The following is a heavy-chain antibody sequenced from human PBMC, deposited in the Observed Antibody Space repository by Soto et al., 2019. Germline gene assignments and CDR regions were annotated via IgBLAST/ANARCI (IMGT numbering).Heavy chain of an antibody. CDR2: IGTAGDT. J-gene: IGHJ6*02. Sequence: EVQLVESGGGLVQPGGSLRLSCAASGFTFSSYDMHWVRQATGKGLEWVSAIGTAGDTYYPGSVKGRFTIPRENAKNSLYLQMNSRRAGDTAVYYCAREGGSYADYYYGMDVWGQGTTVTVSS. CDR1: GFTFSSYD. CDR3: AREGGSYADYYYGMDV. D-gene: IGHD1-26*01. V-gene: IGHV3-13*01.